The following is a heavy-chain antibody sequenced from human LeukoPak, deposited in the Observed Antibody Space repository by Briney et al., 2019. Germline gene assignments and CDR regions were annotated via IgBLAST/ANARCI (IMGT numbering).Heavy chain of an antibody. Sequence: GGSLRLSCAASGFTFSSYGMHWVRQAPGKGLEWVAGIWYDGSNKYYEDSVKGRFTISRDNSKNTLYLQMNSLRAEDTAVYYCAKDLDIVVVPVGDYWGQGTLVTVSS. J-gene: IGHJ4*02. CDR1: GFTFSSYG. D-gene: IGHD2-2*01. CDR3: AKDLDIVVVPVGDY. V-gene: IGHV3-33*06. CDR2: IWYDGSNK.